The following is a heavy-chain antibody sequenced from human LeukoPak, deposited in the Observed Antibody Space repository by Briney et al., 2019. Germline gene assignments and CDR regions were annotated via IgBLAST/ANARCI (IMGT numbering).Heavy chain of an antibody. Sequence: PGGSLRLSCAASEFTFSSHAMSWVRQAPGKGLEWVSYISSSGSTIYYADSVKGRFTISRDNAKNSLYLQMNSLRAEDTAVYYCARYYYDSSGYYYFDYWGQGTLVTVSS. CDR3: ARYYYDSSGYYYFDY. CDR1: EFTFSSHA. D-gene: IGHD3-22*01. V-gene: IGHV3-48*04. J-gene: IGHJ4*02. CDR2: ISSSGSTI.